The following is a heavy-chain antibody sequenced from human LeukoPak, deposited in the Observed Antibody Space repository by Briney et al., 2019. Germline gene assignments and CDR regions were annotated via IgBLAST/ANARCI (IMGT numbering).Heavy chain of an antibody. CDR2: ISAYNGNT. CDR1: GYTFTGYY. V-gene: IGHV1-18*04. CDR3: ATGFTEHSSSLDSYYYYGMDV. D-gene: IGHD6-6*01. Sequence: GASVKVSCKASGYTFTGYYMHWVRQAPGQGLEWMGWISAYNGNTNYAQKLQGRVTMTTDTSTSTAYMELSSLRSEDTAVYYCATGFTEHSSSLDSYYYYGMDVWGQGTTVTVSS. J-gene: IGHJ6*02.